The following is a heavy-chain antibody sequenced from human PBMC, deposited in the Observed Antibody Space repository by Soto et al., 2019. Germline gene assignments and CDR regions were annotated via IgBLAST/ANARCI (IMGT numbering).Heavy chain of an antibody. D-gene: IGHD3-3*01. Sequence: GGSLRLSCAASGFTFSSYEMNWVRQAPGKGLEWVSYISSSGSTIYYADSVEGRFTISRDNAKNSLYLQMNSLRAEDTAVYYCARFYYDFWSGYSDYWGQGALVTVSS. CDR2: ISSSGSTI. V-gene: IGHV3-48*03. CDR3: ARFYYDFWSGYSDY. CDR1: GFTFSSYE. J-gene: IGHJ4*01.